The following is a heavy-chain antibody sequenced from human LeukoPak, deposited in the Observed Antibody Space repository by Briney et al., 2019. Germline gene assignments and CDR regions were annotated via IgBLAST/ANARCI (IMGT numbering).Heavy chain of an antibody. CDR2: ISGDGGST. Sequence: GGSVRLSCAASGFIFDDYAMHWVRQAPGKGLVWVSLISGDGGSTYYADSVKGRFTISRDNSKNSLYLQMNSLRTEDTALYYCAKDRRYSYYYDSSGLRAAWGQGTLVTVSS. V-gene: IGHV3-43*02. CDR1: GFIFDDYA. CDR3: AKDRRYSYYYDSSGLRAA. J-gene: IGHJ5*02. D-gene: IGHD3-22*01.